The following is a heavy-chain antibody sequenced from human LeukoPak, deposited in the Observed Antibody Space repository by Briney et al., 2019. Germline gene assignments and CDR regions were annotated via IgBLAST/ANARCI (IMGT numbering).Heavy chain of an antibody. J-gene: IGHJ4*02. CDR2: ISWNIGSI. Sequence: GGSLRLSFAASGFTFDDYAMHWVRQAPWKGLEWVSVISWNIGSIGYACSVNGRFTISRDNAKKSVYLEMNSLSAEETGMYYCVRLRGGDVSVLRLFEHRGQGTLVPVFS. V-gene: IGHV3-9*01. CDR1: GFTFDDYA. D-gene: IGHD3-3*01. CDR3: VRLRGGDVSVLRLFEH.